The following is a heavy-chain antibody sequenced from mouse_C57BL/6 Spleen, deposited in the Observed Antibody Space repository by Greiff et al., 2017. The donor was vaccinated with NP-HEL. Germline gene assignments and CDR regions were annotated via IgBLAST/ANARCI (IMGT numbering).Heavy chain of an antibody. CDR3: ASSSFYAMCY. CDR2: INPNNGGT. Sequence: VQLKQSGPELVKPGASVKIPCKASGYTFTDYNMDWVKQSHGKSLEWIGDINPNNGGTIYNQKFKGKATLTVDKSSSTAYMEPRSLTSEDTAVYYGASSSFYAMCYWGKGASVTVSS. J-gene: IGHJ4*01. D-gene: IGHD1-1*01. V-gene: IGHV1-18*01. CDR1: GYTFTDYN.